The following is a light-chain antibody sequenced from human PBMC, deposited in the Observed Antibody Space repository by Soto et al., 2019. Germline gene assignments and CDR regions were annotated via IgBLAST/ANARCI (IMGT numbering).Light chain of an antibody. CDR1: SSDVGSYNR. Sequence: QSALTQPPSVSGSPGQSVTISCTGTSSDVGSYNRVSWYQQPPGTAPKLMILEVSNRPSGVPDRFSGSKSGNTASLTISGLQAEDEADYYCSSYTTSSTYVFGTGTKVTVL. J-gene: IGLJ1*01. CDR3: SSYTTSSTYV. V-gene: IGLV2-18*02. CDR2: EVS.